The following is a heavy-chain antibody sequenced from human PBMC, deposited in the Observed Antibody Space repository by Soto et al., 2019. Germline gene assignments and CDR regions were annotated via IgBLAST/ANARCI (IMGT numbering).Heavy chain of an antibody. J-gene: IGHJ4*02. V-gene: IGHV4-39*07. D-gene: IGHD5-18*01. CDR2: IYHSGST. Sequence: SETLSLTCTVSGGSISSGDYYWSWIRQPPGKGLEWIGEIYHSGSTNYNPSLKSRVTISVDKSKNQFSLKLSSVTAADTAVYYCARIPRGYSYGYLDYWGQGTLVTVSS. CDR1: GGSISSGDYY. CDR3: ARIPRGYSYGYLDY.